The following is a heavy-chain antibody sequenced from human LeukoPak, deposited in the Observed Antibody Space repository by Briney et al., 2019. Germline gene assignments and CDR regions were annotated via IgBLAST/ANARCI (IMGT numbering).Heavy chain of an antibody. J-gene: IGHJ5*02. V-gene: IGHV4-59*11. CDR1: GGSITSHF. CDR3: ARADNFYDILTGYSNWLDP. D-gene: IGHD3-9*01. Sequence: SETLSLTCTVFGGSITSHFWSWIRQPPGRGLEWIGYIYHSGITNYNPPLKSRVTISVDTSKNQFSLKLSSVTAADTAVYYCARADNFYDILTGYSNWLDPWGQGTLVTVSS. CDR2: IYHSGIT.